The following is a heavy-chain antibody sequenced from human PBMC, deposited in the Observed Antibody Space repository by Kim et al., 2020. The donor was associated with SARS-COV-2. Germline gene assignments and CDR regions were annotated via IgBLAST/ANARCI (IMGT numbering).Heavy chain of an antibody. CDR1: GFTFSSYG. V-gene: IGHV3-33*06. CDR2: IWYDGSNK. J-gene: IGHJ4*02. Sequence: GGSLRLSCAASGFTFSSYGMHWVRQAPGKGLEWVAVIWYDGSNKYYADSVKGRFTISRDNSKNTLYLQMNSLRAEDTAVYYCAKGPGYSSGWYGGDYWGQGTLVTVSS. D-gene: IGHD6-19*01. CDR3: AKGPGYSSGWYGGDY.